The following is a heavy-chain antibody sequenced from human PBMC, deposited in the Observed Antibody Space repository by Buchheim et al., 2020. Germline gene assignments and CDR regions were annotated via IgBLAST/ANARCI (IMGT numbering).Heavy chain of an antibody. Sequence: EVQLVESGGGLVQPGGSLRLSCAASGFTFSSYEMNWVRQAPGKGLEWVSYISSGSTIYYADSVKGRFTISRDNAKNSLYLQMNSLRAEDTAVYYCARDGRQWLAVDRPFDYWGQGTL. CDR2: ISSGSTI. D-gene: IGHD6-19*01. J-gene: IGHJ4*02. V-gene: IGHV3-48*03. CDR3: ARDGRQWLAVDRPFDY. CDR1: GFTFSSYE.